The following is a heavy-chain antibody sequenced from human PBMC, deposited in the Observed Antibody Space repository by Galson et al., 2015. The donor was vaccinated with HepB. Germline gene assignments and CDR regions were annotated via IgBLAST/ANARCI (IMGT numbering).Heavy chain of an antibody. J-gene: IGHJ4*02. CDR3: ARVQRQGRGWGFSGFDI. Sequence: VKVSCKASGYTFTSYDISWVRQAPGQGLEWIGWISAYDGSTNYPQNFRGRITVTTDTSTNTASMDLRSLRSDDTAIYYCARVQRQGRGWGFSGFDIWGQGTQVTVSS. D-gene: IGHD3-10*01. CDR2: ISAYDGST. CDR1: GYTFTSYD. V-gene: IGHV1-18*01.